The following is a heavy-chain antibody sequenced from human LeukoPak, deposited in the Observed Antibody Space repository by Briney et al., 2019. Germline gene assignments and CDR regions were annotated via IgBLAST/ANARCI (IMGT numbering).Heavy chain of an antibody. V-gene: IGHV4-30-2*01. CDR3: ARADNGYYIDY. CDR2: IYHSGST. J-gene: IGHJ4*02. D-gene: IGHD3-3*01. Sequence: VKPSETLSLTCAVSGGSISSGGYSWSWIRQPPGKGLEWIGYIYHSGSTYYNPSLKSRVTISVDRSKNQFSLKLSSVTAADTAVYYCARADNGYYIDYWGQGTLVTVSS. CDR1: GGSISSGGYS.